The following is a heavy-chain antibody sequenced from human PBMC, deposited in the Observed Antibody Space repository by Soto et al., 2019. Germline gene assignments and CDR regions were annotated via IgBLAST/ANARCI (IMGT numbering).Heavy chain of an antibody. CDR3: ARSYYDSSGSPLDY. CDR1: GFTFSSYA. Sequence: GGSLRLSCAASGFTFSSYAMHWVRQAPGKGLEWVAVISYDGSNKYYADSVKGRFTISRDNSKNTLYLQMNSLRAEDTAVYYCARSYYDSSGSPLDYWGQGTLVTVSS. V-gene: IGHV3-30-3*01. J-gene: IGHJ4*02. CDR2: ISYDGSNK. D-gene: IGHD3-22*01.